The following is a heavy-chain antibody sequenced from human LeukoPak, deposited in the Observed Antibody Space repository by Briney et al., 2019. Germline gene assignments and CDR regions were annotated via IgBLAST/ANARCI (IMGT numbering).Heavy chain of an antibody. CDR2: LYHSDSI. D-gene: IGHD6-13*01. V-gene: IGHV4-38-2*01. CDR3: ARQHDSYHYYYVDV. J-gene: IGHJ6*03. Sequence: PSETLSLTCAVSGYSISSGYYWIWIRQPPGKGLEWIGSLYHSDSIYYNPSPESRVTMSVDTSKNQFSLKLSFVTAADPAVYYCARQHDSYHYYYVDVWGTGTTVTVSS. CDR1: GYSISSGYY.